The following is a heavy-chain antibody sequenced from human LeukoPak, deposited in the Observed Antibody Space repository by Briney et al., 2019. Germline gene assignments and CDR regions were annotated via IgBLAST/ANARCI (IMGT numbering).Heavy chain of an antibody. D-gene: IGHD2-15*01. J-gene: IGHJ4*02. Sequence: ARCLRLSCAASGFTFSNYDMHWVRQAPGKGLEWVAAISYDGSNRYYADSVNGRFTISRDNSKNTLYLQMNSLRAEDTAVYYCANIPEEVVAATGTAHFDDWGQGTLVTVSS. CDR1: GFTFSNYD. V-gene: IGHV3-30*18. CDR3: ANIPEEVVAATGTAHFDD. CDR2: ISYDGSNR.